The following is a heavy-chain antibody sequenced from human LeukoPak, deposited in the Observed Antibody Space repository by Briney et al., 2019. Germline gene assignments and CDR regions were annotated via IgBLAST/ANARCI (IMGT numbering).Heavy chain of an antibody. CDR3: ARDGYNRGWYFPGY. CDR1: SVYISSHY. CDR2: IDNTGNT. D-gene: IGHD6-19*01. Sequence: SETLSLTCTVSSVYISSHYWSWLRQPPGKGQEWIGYIDNTGNTNYNPSLKSRVTISEDTSKNQFSLKLSSLTAADTAVYYCARDGYNRGWYFPGYWSQGTLVTVSS. J-gene: IGHJ4*02. V-gene: IGHV4-59*11.